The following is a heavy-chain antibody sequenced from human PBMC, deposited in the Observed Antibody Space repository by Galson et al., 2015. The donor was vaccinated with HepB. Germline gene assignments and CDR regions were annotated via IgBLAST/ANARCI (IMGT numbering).Heavy chain of an antibody. CDR1: GFTFSSYA. CDR2: ISGSGGST. CDR3: AKDLSYSSSWYYFDY. D-gene: IGHD6-13*01. J-gene: IGHJ4*02. Sequence: SLRLSCAASGFTFSSYAMSWVRQAPGKGLEWVSAISGSGGSTYYADSVKGRFTISRDNSKNTLYLQMNSLRAEDTAVYYCAKDLSYSSSWYYFDYWGQGTLVTVSS. V-gene: IGHV3-23*01.